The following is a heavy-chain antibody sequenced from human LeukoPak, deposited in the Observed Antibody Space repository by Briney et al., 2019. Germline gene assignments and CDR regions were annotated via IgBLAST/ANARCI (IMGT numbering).Heavy chain of an antibody. V-gene: IGHV4-4*07. CDR2: IYSSGST. D-gene: IGHD3-22*01. Sequence: PSXTLSLTCTVSGGSISSYYLSWIRQPDGKGLEWIGRIYSSGSTNYNPSLKSRVNMSVETSKKQFSLKQSSVTAADTAVYFCARHSLYYYDSSGYYISYFQHWGQGTLVTVSS. CDR3: ARHSLYYYDSSGYYISYFQH. J-gene: IGHJ1*01. CDR1: GGSISSYY.